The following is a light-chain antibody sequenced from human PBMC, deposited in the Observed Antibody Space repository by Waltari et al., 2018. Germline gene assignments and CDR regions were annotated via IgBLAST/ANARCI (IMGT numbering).Light chain of an antibody. J-gene: IGKJ1*01. CDR2: GAS. CDR1: QSVSRN. CDR3: QQYNNWPRT. Sequence: EIVMTQSPATLSVSPGERATLSCRASQSVSRNVAWYQQKTGQAPSLLIYGASTRAAGIPARFSGSGSGTEFTLTISSMQSEDFAVYYCQQYNNWPRTFGQGTKVEIK. V-gene: IGKV3-15*01.